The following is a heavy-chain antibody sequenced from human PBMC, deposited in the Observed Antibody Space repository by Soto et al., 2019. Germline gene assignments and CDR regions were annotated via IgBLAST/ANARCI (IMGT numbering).Heavy chain of an antibody. CDR2: ILYTGST. J-gene: IGHJ4*02. Sequence: QLQLQESGPGLVKPSETLSLTCIVSGGSITINNHYWGWIRQSPGKGMEWVGIILYTGSTNYHPSLTSRLTLSVETSKNQFSLKMSSVTAADTALYYCARLGSSGWYQGSYFDYWGQGTLVTVSS. V-gene: IGHV4-39*01. CDR3: ARLGSSGWYQGSYFDY. CDR1: GGSITINNHY. D-gene: IGHD6-19*01.